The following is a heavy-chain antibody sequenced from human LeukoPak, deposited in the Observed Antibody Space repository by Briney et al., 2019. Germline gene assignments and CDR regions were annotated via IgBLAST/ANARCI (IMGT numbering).Heavy chain of an antibody. CDR3: ARGGGYSSSWYGNYYYMDV. V-gene: IGHV4-34*01. D-gene: IGHD6-13*01. J-gene: IGHJ6*03. CDR2: INHSGST. Sequence: PSQTLSPTCAVYGGSFSGYYWSWIRQPPGKGLEWIGEINHSGSTNYNPSLKSRVTISVDTSKNQFSLKLSSVTAADTAVYYCARGGGYSSSWYGNYYYMDVWGKGTTVTISS. CDR1: GGSFSGYY.